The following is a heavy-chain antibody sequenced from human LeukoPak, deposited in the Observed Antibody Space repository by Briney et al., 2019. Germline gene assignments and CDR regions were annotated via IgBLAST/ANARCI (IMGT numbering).Heavy chain of an antibody. V-gene: IGHV1-8*01. J-gene: IGHJ6*02. CDR3: ASVVSLRGDYYYGMDV. Sequence: ASVKVSCKASGYTFTSYDINWVRQATGQGLEWMGWMNPNSGNTGYAQKFQGRVTMTRNTSISTAYMELSSLISEDTAVYYCASVVSLRGDYYYGMDVWGQGTRVTVSS. D-gene: IGHD3-10*01. CDR1: GYTFTSYD. CDR2: MNPNSGNT.